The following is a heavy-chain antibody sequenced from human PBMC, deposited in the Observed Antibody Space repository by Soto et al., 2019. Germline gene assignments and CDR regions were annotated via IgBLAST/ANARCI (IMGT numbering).Heavy chain of an antibody. J-gene: IGHJ6*02. D-gene: IGHD3-22*01. V-gene: IGHV4-39*01. CDR1: GGSISSSSYY. Sequence: QLQLQESGPGLVKPSETLSLTCPVSGGSISSSSYYWGWIRQPPGKGLEWIGSIYYSGSTYYNPSLKSRVSRSVDTSKNQFARKLSSVTAADTAVYYCAILLQEDYYDSSGRYDNGMDVWGQGTTVTVSS. CDR3: AILLQEDYYDSSGRYDNGMDV. CDR2: IYYSGST.